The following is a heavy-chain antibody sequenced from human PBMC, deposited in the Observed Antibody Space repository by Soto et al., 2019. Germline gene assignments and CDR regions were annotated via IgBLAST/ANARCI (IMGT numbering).Heavy chain of an antibody. J-gene: IGHJ6*02. Sequence: SQTLSLTCDISGDSVSSSSAAWNWIRQSPSRGFEWLGRTYYRSKWIHEYTVSMESRITINPDTSKNQFSLHIYSVTPEDTAVYYCAGVVWFRGMDVWGQGTPVTVSS. CDR3: AGVVWFRGMDV. D-gene: IGHD3-16*01. V-gene: IGHV6-1*01. CDR2: TYYRSKWIH. CDR1: GDSVSSSSAA.